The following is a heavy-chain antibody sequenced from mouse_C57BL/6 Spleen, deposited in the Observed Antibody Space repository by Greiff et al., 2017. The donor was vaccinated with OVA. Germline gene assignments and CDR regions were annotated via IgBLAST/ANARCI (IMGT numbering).Heavy chain of an antibody. V-gene: IGHV1-15*01. D-gene: IGHD1-1*01. CDR2: IDPETGGT. Sequence: LQESGAELVRPGASVTLSCKASGYTFTDYEMHWVKQTPVHGLEWIGAIDPETGGTAYNQKFKGKAILTADKSSSTAYMELRSLTSEDSAVYYCTRGDGSSLFAYWGQGTLVTVSA. CDR1: GYTFTDYE. J-gene: IGHJ3*01. CDR3: TRGDGSSLFAY.